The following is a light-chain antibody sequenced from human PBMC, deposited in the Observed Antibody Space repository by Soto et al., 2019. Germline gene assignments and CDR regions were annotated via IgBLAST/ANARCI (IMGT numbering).Light chain of an antibody. Sequence: DIQMTQSPSTLSASVGDRVTITCRASQDINRWLAWYQQKPGKAPKILIYNADTLESGVPSGFSGSGYGTEFILTISSLQPDDFATYYCQQYNSYSFGQGTKVDIK. V-gene: IGKV1-5*01. J-gene: IGKJ1*01. CDR2: NAD. CDR1: QDINRW. CDR3: QQYNSYS.